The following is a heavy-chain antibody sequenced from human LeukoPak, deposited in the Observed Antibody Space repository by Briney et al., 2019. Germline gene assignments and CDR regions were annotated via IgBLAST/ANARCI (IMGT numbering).Heavy chain of an antibody. Sequence: ASVKVSCKASGYTFTGYYMHWVRQAPGQGLEWMGWINPNSGGTNYAQKFQGRVAMTRDTSISTAYMELSRLRSDDTAVYYCARAGIWDYSDSSGYHNAAFDIWGQGTMVTVSS. D-gene: IGHD3-22*01. V-gene: IGHV1-2*02. CDR3: ARAGIWDYSDSSGYHNAAFDI. CDR1: GYTFTGYY. CDR2: INPNSGGT. J-gene: IGHJ3*02.